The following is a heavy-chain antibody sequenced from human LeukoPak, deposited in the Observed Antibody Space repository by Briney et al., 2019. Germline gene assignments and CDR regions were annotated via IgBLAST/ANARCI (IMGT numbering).Heavy chain of an antibody. CDR1: GGSISSTTNW. V-gene: IGHV4-4*02. Sequence: SGTLSLTCAVSGGSISSTTNWWSWVRQPPGKGLEWIGEIHQSGSTNYKPSLKSRVTISVDKTKNQFSLKMTSVTAADTAVYYCARDAFGSGSYNWFDPWGQGTLVTVSS. CDR3: ARDAFGSGSYNWFDP. CDR2: IHQSGST. D-gene: IGHD1-26*01. J-gene: IGHJ5*02.